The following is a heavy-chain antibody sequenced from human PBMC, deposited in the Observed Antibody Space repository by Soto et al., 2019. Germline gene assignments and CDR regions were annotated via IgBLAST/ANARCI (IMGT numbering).Heavy chain of an antibody. V-gene: IGHV1-69*12. J-gene: IGHJ4*02. Sequence: QVQLVQSGAEVKKPGSSVKVSCKASGGTFNSYVFNWVRQAPGQGLEWMGGIISIFGTPNYGQKFQGRVTITADESTSTGFMELSSLTSEVTAIYYGARDLGSGYDPGDYWGQGTLVTVSS. CDR1: GGTFNSYV. CDR2: IISIFGTP. D-gene: IGHD5-12*01. CDR3: ARDLGSGYDPGDY.